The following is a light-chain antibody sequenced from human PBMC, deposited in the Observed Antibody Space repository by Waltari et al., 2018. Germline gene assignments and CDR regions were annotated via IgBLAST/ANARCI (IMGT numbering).Light chain of an antibody. V-gene: IGLV3-1*01. Sequence: SYELTQPPSVSVSPGQTASITCSGDNLGDKYARRYQQQPGQSPVLVIDEDSKRPSGIPARFSGSNSGNTATLTISGTQAMDEADYYCQAWDSSTVVFGGGTKLTVL. CDR2: EDS. CDR3: QAWDSSTVV. CDR1: NLGDKY. J-gene: IGLJ2*01.